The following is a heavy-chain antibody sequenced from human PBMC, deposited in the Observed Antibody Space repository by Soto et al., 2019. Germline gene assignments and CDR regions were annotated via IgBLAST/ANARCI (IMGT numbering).Heavy chain of an antibody. Sequence: GVSMRLSCTAAGLNFISYGMSWVRKAPGKGLEWDSAISGSGGSTYYADSVKGRFTISRDNSKNTLYLQMNSLRDEDAEVYYCAKDLEQLWSDGMDVWGQGTTVTVSS. CDR1: GLNFISYG. CDR2: ISGSGGST. J-gene: IGHJ6*02. CDR3: AKDLEQLWSDGMDV. V-gene: IGHV3-23*01. D-gene: IGHD5-18*01.